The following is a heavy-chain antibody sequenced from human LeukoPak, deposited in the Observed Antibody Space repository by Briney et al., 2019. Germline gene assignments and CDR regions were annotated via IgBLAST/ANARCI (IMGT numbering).Heavy chain of an antibody. V-gene: IGHV4-59*02. Sequence: PSETLSLTCTVSGGSVSSYHWSWIRQSPGKGLEWIGKIYHSGSTNYNPSLKSRVTISVDTSKNQFSLKLRSVTAADTAVYYCARDHNSGSYYYYYYMDVWGKGTTVTVSS. CDR1: GGSVSSYH. CDR3: ARDHNSGSYYYYYYMDV. CDR2: IYHSGST. J-gene: IGHJ6*03. D-gene: IGHD1-26*01.